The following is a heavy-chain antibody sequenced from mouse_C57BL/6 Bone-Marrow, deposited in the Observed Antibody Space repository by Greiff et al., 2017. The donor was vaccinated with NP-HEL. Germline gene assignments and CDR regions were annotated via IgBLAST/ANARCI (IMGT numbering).Heavy chain of an antibody. V-gene: IGHV1-61*01. Sequence: VQLQQSGAELVRPGSSVKLSCKASGYTFTSYWMDWVKQRPGQGLEWIGNIYPSDSETHYNQKFKDKATLTVDKSSSTAYMQLSSLTSEDSAVYYCARPLYWGYFDVWGTGTTVTVSS. J-gene: IGHJ1*03. CDR2: IYPSDSET. D-gene: IGHD2-1*01. CDR1: GYTFTSYW. CDR3: ARPLYWGYFDV.